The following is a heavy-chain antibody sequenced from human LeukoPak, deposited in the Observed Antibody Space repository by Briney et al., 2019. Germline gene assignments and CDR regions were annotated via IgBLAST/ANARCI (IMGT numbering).Heavy chain of an antibody. D-gene: IGHD3-10*01. J-gene: IGHJ4*02. V-gene: IGHV3-48*03. CDR3: ARDYFGSGSYGMDY. CDR1: GFTFSSYE. Sequence: GGSLRLSCTASGFTFSSYEMTWVRQAPGKGLEWISYISSSDSTIYYADSVKGRFTISRDNAKSSLYLQMNSLRAEDTAVYYCARDYFGSGSYGMDYWGQGTLVTVSS. CDR2: ISSSDSTI.